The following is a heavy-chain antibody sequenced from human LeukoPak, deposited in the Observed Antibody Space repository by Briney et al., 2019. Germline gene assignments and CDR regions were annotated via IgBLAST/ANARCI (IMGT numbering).Heavy chain of an antibody. V-gene: IGHV4-38-2*02. CDR3: ARGGYDFWSAQDGFDY. D-gene: IGHD3-3*01. J-gene: IGHJ4*02. Sequence: SETLSLTCTVSRYSIEGSGGFYWSWIRQFPGKGLEWIGHIYHSGKTLYNPSLKGRVTISVDTSKNQFSLRLSSVTAADTAVYYCARGGYDFWSAQDGFDYWGQGTLVTVSS. CDR1: RYSIEGSGGFY. CDR2: IYHSGKT.